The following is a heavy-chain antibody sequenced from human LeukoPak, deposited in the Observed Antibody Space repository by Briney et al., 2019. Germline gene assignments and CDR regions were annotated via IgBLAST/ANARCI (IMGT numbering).Heavy chain of an antibody. Sequence: PGMSLRLSCAASGFDFGSYNIHWVRQAPGKGPEWVAVIWYDGSLKYYVDSVKSRFTISRDNSENTLYLQMNSLRVEDTAVFYCARGQRATLDHSDSRASLNWIDPWGQGTQVTVTP. J-gene: IGHJ5*02. CDR1: GFDFGSYN. CDR3: ARGQRATLDHSDSRASLNWIDP. V-gene: IGHV3-33*01. D-gene: IGHD3-22*01. CDR2: IWYDGSLK.